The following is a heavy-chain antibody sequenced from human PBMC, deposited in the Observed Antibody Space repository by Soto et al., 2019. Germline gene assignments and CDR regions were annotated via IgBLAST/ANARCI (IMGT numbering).Heavy chain of an antibody. D-gene: IGHD3-10*01. J-gene: IGHJ6*02. V-gene: IGHV3-23*01. CDR1: GFTFSSYA. Sequence: GGSLRLSCTASGFTFSSYAMSWVRQAPGKGLTWVSVITGGGGSTYYADSVKGRFTISRDNSKNTLYLQMNSLRDEDTAVYYCAKALTVVRGLIYYGMDVWGQGTTVTVSS. CDR2: ITGGGGST. CDR3: AKALTVVRGLIYYGMDV.